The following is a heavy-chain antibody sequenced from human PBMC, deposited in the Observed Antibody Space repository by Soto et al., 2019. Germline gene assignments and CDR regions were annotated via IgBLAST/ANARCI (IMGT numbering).Heavy chain of an antibody. Sequence: EVQLVESGGGLVKPGGSLRLSCKASGFTFSYYSMNWVRQAPGKGLEWVSAIRSSSLHIYYVDSVKGRFTISRDNAKSSLFLQMNSLRAEDTAVYYCVREIISTVTEPPQFWGQGTLVTVSS. CDR2: IRSSSLHI. D-gene: IGHD4-17*01. V-gene: IGHV3-21*01. J-gene: IGHJ4*02. CDR3: VREIISTVTEPPQF. CDR1: GFTFSYYS.